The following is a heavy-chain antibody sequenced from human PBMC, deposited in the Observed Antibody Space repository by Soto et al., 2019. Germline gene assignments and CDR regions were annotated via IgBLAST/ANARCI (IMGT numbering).Heavy chain of an antibody. CDR1: EFTVSSSY. CDR3: ARAPPYCSSTSCPGTFDI. V-gene: IGHV3-53*01. D-gene: IGHD2-2*01. CDR2: IYSGGST. J-gene: IGHJ3*02. Sequence: RRLSCAASEFTVSSSYMTWVRQAPGKGLEWVSVIYSGGSTYYADSVRGRFTISRDNSKNTLYLQMNSLRAEDTAVYYCARAPPYCSSTSCPGTFDIWGQGTMVTV.